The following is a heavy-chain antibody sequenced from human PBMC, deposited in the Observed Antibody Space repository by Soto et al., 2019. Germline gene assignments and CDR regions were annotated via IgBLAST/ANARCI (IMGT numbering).Heavy chain of an antibody. CDR3: TRDIVVVPAASPIPSGYYFDY. V-gene: IGHV3-49*03. CDR2: IRSKAYGGTT. J-gene: IGHJ4*02. D-gene: IGHD2-2*01. Sequence: GGSLRLSCTASGFTFGDYAMSWFRQAPGKGLEWVGFIRSKAYGGTTEYAASVEGRFTISRDDSKSIAYLQMNSLKTEDTAVYYCTRDIVVVPAASPIPSGYYFDYWGQGTLVTVSS. CDR1: GFTFGDYA.